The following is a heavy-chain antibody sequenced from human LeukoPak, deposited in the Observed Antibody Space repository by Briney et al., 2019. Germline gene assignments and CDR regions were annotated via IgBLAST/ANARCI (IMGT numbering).Heavy chain of an antibody. CDR3: AREESGGYFDY. V-gene: IGHV1-2*02. Sequence: ASVKVSCKASGYTFNGHHIHWVRRAPGQGLEWMGWINPNSGGTNYAQNFQGRVTMTRDTSATTVYMELSSLRSEDTAVYYCAREESGGYFDYGGQGTLVTVSS. D-gene: IGHD2-8*02. CDR2: INPNSGGT. CDR1: GYTFNGHH. J-gene: IGHJ4*02.